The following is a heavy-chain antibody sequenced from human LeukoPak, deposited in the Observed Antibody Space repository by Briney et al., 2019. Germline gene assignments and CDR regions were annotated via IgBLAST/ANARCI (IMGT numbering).Heavy chain of an antibody. Sequence: SETLSLTCAVYGGSFSGYYWSWIRQPPGKGLEWIGEINRSGSTNYNPSLKSRVTISVDTSKNQFSLKLSSVTAADTAVYYCAILRADYYDSSGYYFDYWGQGTLVTVSS. CDR1: GGSFSGYY. CDR2: INRSGST. V-gene: IGHV4-34*01. J-gene: IGHJ4*02. CDR3: AILRADYYDSSGYYFDY. D-gene: IGHD3-22*01.